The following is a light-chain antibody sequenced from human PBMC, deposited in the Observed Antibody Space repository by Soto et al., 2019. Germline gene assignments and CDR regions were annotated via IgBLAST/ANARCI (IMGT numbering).Light chain of an antibody. CDR3: QQYSSSPS. V-gene: IGKV3-20*01. J-gene: IGKJ5*01. CDR2: GAS. CDR1: RSVSSSY. Sequence: EIVLTQSPGTLSLSPGERATLSCRASRSVSSSYLAWYQQKPGQAPRLLIYGASTRASGIPARFSGSGSATEFTLTIGSLQSEDFAVYYCQQYSSSPSFGQGTRLEIK.